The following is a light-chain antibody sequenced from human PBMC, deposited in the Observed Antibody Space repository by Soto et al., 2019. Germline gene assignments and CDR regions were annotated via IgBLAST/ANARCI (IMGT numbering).Light chain of an antibody. Sequence: QSALTQPASVSGSPGQSITISCTGTTSDIGGYNYVSWYQQHPGKAPKLMIYDVTRRPSGVSNRFSGSKSGNTASLTISGLQAEDEADYYGSSDISSSAPYVFGTGTKLTVL. J-gene: IGLJ1*01. CDR2: DVT. CDR3: SSDISSSAPYV. CDR1: TSDIGGYNY. V-gene: IGLV2-14*01.